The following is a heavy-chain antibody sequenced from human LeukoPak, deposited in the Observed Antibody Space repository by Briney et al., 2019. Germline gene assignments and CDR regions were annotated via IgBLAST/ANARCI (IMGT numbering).Heavy chain of an antibody. D-gene: IGHD3-22*01. Sequence: GGSLRLSCAASGFTFSSYWMQWVRQGPGKGLVWVSRINSDGSSTNYADSVKGRFTISRDNSKNTLYLQMNSLRAEDTAVYYCAKDHDSYDSSGYFDYWGQGTLVTVSS. J-gene: IGHJ4*02. CDR2: INSDGSST. CDR1: GFTFSSYW. CDR3: AKDHDSYDSSGYFDY. V-gene: IGHV3-74*01.